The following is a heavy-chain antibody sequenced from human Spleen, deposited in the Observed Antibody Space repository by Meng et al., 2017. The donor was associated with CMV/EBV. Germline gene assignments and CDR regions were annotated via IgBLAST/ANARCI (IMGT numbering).Heavy chain of an antibody. CDR3: ARDMMLGEAARQSFDV. V-gene: IGHV3-30-3*01. Sequence: GGSLRLSCAASAFTLSNYAMHWVRQAPGKGLEWVAIMSYDGIKKHYADSVKGRFTVSRDSPKNTLYLQMNSLRSEDTALYYCARDMMLGEAARQSFDVWGPGTMVTVSS. J-gene: IGHJ3*01. D-gene: IGHD3/OR15-3a*01. CDR1: AFTLSNYA. CDR2: MSYDGIKK.